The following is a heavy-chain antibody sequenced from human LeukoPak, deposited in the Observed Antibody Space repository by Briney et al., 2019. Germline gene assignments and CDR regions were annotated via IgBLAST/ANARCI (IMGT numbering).Heavy chain of an antibody. CDR2: ISSSSSYI. CDR1: GFTFSSYS. D-gene: IGHD2-15*01. Sequence: GGSLRLSCAASGFTFSSYSMNWVRQAPGKGLEWVSSISSSSSYIYYADSVKGRFTISRDNAKNSLYLQMNSLRAEDTAVYYCARCPTTRYCSGGSCYSVYYYYGMDAWGKGTTVTVSS. CDR3: ARCPTTRYCSGGSCYSVYYYYGMDA. J-gene: IGHJ6*04. V-gene: IGHV3-21*01.